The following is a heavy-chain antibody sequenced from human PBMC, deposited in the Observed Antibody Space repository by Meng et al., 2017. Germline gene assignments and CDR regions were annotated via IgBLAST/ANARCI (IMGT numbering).Heavy chain of an antibody. J-gene: IGHJ5*02. Sequence: QVHLVESGGGLVKPGGSLRLSCAASGFTFSDYYMSWIRQAPGKGLEWVSYISRGGSTYYSDSVKGRFTISRDNSKNTLYLQMNSLRAEDTAVYYCATESAWGQGTLVTVSS. V-gene: IGHV3-11*04. CDR1: GFTFSDYY. CDR3: ATESA. CDR2: ISRGGST.